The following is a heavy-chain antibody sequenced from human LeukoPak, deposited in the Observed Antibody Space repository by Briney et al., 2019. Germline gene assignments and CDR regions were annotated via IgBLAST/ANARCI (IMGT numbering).Heavy chain of an antibody. D-gene: IGHD2-2*01. J-gene: IGHJ4*02. CDR2: ISGSADST. CDR3: AKGGSGDCSRTSCLYFFDY. Sequence: GGSLRLSCAASGFTLSSFAMNWVRQAPGKGLEWVSTISGSADSTYYADSVKGRFTISRDNSKNTLYLQMNSLRAEDTAVYYCAKGGSGDCSRTSCLYFFDYWGQGTLVTVSS. CDR1: GFTLSSFA. V-gene: IGHV3-23*01.